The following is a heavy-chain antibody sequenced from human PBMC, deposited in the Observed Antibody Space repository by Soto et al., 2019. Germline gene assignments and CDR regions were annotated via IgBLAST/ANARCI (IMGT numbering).Heavy chain of an antibody. D-gene: IGHD6-19*01. Sequence: SETLSLTCTVSGGSISGHYWIWIRQPPGAGMEWIGYIFYSGSTTYNNNPSLKSRVSISVDTSKNQFYLSLSSVTAADTAVYYCARVGSSGWSPDYWGQGTLVTVPS. J-gene: IGHJ4*02. CDR3: ARVGSSGWSPDY. CDR2: IFYSGSTTY. CDR1: GGSISGHY. V-gene: IGHV4-59*11.